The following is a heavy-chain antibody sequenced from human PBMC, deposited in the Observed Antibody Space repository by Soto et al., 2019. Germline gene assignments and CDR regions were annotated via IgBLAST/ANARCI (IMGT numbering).Heavy chain of an antibody. Sequence: EVQLVESGGGLVQPGGSLRLSCAASGFTFSSYAMHWVRQAPGKGLEYVSAISSNGGSTYYANSVKGRFTISRDNSKNTLYLQMGSLRAEDMAVYYCARLGLGYCSSPSCRHDAFDIWGQGTMVTVSS. J-gene: IGHJ3*02. CDR1: GFTFSSYA. D-gene: IGHD2-2*01. CDR2: ISSNGGST. V-gene: IGHV3-64*01. CDR3: ARLGLGYCSSPSCRHDAFDI.